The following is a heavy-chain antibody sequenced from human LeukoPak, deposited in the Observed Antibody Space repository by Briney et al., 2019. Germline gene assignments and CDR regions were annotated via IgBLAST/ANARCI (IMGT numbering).Heavy chain of an antibody. CDR1: GFTFSSYE. CDR2: ISSSGSTI. V-gene: IGHV3-48*03. Sequence: GGSLRLSCAASGFTFSSYEMNWVRQAPGKGLEWVSYISSSGSTIYYADFVKGRFTISRDNSKNTLYLQMNSLRAEDTAVYYCAKDRGLVPNGYWGQGTLVTVSS. J-gene: IGHJ4*02. CDR3: AKDRGLVPNGY. D-gene: IGHD2-8*01.